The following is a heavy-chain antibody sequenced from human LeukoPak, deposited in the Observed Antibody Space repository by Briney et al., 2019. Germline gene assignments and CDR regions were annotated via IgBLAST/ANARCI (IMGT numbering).Heavy chain of an antibody. CDR1: GSTFSNFA. D-gene: IGHD5-12*01. Sequence: GSLRLSCAASGSTFSNFAMNCVRPAPGKGLWWSSTISGTGGSTYCADSVKGRFTISRDNSKNTMYLQMNSLRAEDTALYYCANIPGYSDYVPAKIDYWGQGTLVTVSS. V-gene: IGHV3-23*01. CDR2: ISGTGGST. J-gene: IGHJ4*02. CDR3: ANIPGYSDYVPAKIDY.